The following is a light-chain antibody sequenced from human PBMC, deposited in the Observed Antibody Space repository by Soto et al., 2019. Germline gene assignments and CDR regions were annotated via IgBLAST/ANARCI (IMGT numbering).Light chain of an antibody. Sequence: EIVLTQSPGTLSLSPGDRATLSCRASQSVSRTYLAWYQQKPGQAPRLLIYGASSRATAIPDRFSGSGSGTGFTLTITRLEPEDFAVYYCQQYGSSLWTFGHGTKVEIK. CDR1: QSVSRTY. CDR2: GAS. V-gene: IGKV3-20*01. J-gene: IGKJ1*01. CDR3: QQYGSSLWT.